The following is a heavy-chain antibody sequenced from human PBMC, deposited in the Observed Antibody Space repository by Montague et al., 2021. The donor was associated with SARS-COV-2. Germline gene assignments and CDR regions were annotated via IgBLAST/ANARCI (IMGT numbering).Heavy chain of an antibody. J-gene: IGHJ3*02. CDR2: IWYDGSNK. CDR3: ARDQYAYCGGDCYSTRQDAFDI. D-gene: IGHD2-21*02. CDR1: GFTFSSYG. Sequence: SLRLSCPASGFTFSSYGMHWVRQAPGKGLEWVAVIWYDGSNKYYXDSVKGRFTISRDNSKNTLYLQMNSLRAEDTAAYYCARDQYAYCGGDCYSTRQDAFDIWGQGTMVTVSS. V-gene: IGHV3-33*01.